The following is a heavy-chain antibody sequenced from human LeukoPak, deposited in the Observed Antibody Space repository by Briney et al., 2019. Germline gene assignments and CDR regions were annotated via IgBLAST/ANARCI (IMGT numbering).Heavy chain of an antibody. CDR2: INPNSGGT. V-gene: IGHV1-2*02. Sequence: ASVKVSCKASGYTFTGYYMHWVRQAPGQGLEWMGWINPNSGGTDYAQKFQGRVTMTRDTSISTAYMELSRLRSDDTAVYYCARVRIAARLFDYWGQGTLVTVSS. CDR3: ARVRIAARLFDY. J-gene: IGHJ4*02. CDR1: GYTFTGYY. D-gene: IGHD6-6*01.